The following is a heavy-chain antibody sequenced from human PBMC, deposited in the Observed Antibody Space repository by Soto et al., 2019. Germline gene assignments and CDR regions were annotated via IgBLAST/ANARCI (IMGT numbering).Heavy chain of an antibody. D-gene: IGHD2-15*01. CDR1: GGSISSSNW. Sequence: QVQLQESGPGLVKPSGTLSLTCAVSGGSISSSNWWSWVRQPPGKGLEWIGEIYHSGSTNYNPSLKSRVTISVDKSKNQFSLKLSSVTAADTAVYYCARGFVVVVAATTYYYYGMDVWGQGTTVTVSS. J-gene: IGHJ6*02. CDR3: ARGFVVVVAATTYYYYGMDV. CDR2: IYHSGST. V-gene: IGHV4-4*02.